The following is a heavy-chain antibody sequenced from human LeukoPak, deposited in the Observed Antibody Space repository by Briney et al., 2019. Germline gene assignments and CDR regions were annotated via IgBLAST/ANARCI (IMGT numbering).Heavy chain of an antibody. Sequence: SGGSLRLSCAASGFTFSSYAMHWVRQAPGKGLEWVAVISYDGSNKFYADSVKGRFTISRDNSKNTLYLQMNSLRAEDTAVYYCARVWRCSGDNCYGGLGYWGQETLVTVSS. D-gene: IGHD2-15*01. V-gene: IGHV3-30*04. CDR1: GFTFSSYA. J-gene: IGHJ4*02. CDR2: ISYDGSNK. CDR3: ARVWRCSGDNCYGGLGY.